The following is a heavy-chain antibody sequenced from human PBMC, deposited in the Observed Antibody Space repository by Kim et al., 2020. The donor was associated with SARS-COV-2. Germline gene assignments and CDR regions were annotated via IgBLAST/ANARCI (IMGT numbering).Heavy chain of an antibody. D-gene: IGHD3-10*01. CDR1: GYSFTSYW. V-gene: IGHV5-51*01. Sequence: GESLKISCKGSGYSFTSYWIGWVRQMPGKGLEWMGIIYPGDSDTRYSPSFQGQVTISADKSISTAYLQWSSLKASDTAMYYCARTLEWFGEFITGFDYWGQGTLVTVSS. J-gene: IGHJ4*02. CDR3: ARTLEWFGEFITGFDY. CDR2: IYPGDSDT.